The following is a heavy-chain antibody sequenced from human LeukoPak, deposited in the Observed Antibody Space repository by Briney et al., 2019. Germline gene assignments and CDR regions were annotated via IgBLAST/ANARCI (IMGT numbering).Heavy chain of an antibody. V-gene: IGHV3-7*01. CDR3: ARGRNLAV. CDR1: GFTFSSYW. J-gene: IGHJ6*02. Sequence: PGGSLRLSCAASGFTFSSYWMSWVRQAPGKGLEWVATIREDGSEKYYVDSVKGRFTISRDNAKNSLFLQMTSLRVEDTAVYYCARGRNLAVWGQGTTVTVSS. CDR2: IREDGSEK.